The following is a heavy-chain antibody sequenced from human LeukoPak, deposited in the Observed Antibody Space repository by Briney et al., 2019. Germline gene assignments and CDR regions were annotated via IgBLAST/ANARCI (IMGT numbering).Heavy chain of an antibody. Sequence: GGSLRLSCAASGFTLSSYAMSWVRQAPGKGLEWVSGISGSGSSTYYADSVKGRFTISRDDSKNMVYLQMNSLRAEDTAVYYCAKGIRWSGTYYFDYWGQGTLVTVSS. J-gene: IGHJ4*02. D-gene: IGHD3-3*01. CDR2: ISGSGSST. CDR3: AKGIRWSGTYYFDY. V-gene: IGHV3-23*01. CDR1: GFTLSSYA.